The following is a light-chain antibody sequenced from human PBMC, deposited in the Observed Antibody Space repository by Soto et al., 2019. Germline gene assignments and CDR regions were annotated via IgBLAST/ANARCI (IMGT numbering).Light chain of an antibody. CDR2: DAS. CDR3: QQYNNWPKT. J-gene: IGKJ1*01. Sequence: EIVLRQSPATLSLSEGERANLSCGASQSVSSYLACYQQKPGQAPRLLIYDASNRATGIPARFSGSGSGTDFTLTISSLEPEDFAVYYCQQYNNWPKTFGQGTKVDIK. V-gene: IGKV3-11*01. CDR1: QSVSSY.